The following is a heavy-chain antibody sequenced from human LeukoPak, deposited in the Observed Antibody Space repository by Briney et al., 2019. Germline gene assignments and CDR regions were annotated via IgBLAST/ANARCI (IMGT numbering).Heavy chain of an antibody. J-gene: IGHJ4*02. CDR1: GFTFSSCD. CDR2: ISTSGAGT. V-gene: IGHV3-23*01. D-gene: IGHD3-22*01. CDR3: AKGIYDGSGHNIDY. Sequence: GGSLRLSCATPGFTFSSCDMNWVRQAPGKGPEWVSGISTSGAGTYYAGSVKGRFAISRDNSKSTLYLQMNSLRVEDTAVYYCAKGIYDGSGHNIDYWGQGTLVTVSS.